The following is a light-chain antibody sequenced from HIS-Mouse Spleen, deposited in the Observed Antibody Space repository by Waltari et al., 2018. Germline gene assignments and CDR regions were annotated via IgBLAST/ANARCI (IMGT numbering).Light chain of an antibody. CDR3: QAWDSSTVV. CDR1: QLGDKY. Sequence: SYELTQPPSVSVSPGQTASITCSGDQLGDKYACWYKQKPGQSPVLVIYQVSKRPSGIQERFSGSKPGNTANLTISGTQAMDEADYYCQAWDSSTVVFGGGTKLTVL. CDR2: QVS. J-gene: IGLJ2*01. V-gene: IGLV3-1*01.